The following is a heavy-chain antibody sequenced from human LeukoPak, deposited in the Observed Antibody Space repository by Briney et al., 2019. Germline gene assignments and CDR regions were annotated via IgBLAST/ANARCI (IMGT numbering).Heavy chain of an antibody. D-gene: IGHD1-26*01. V-gene: IGHV4-39*07. CDR1: GGSISSYY. CDR3: ARVERWELDPYYFDY. CDR2: IYYSGST. Sequence: SETLSLTCTVSGGSISSYYWGWIRQPPGKGLEWIGSIYYSGSTYYNPSLKSRVTISVDTSKNQFSLKLSSVTAADTAVYYCARVERWELDPYYFDYWGQGTLVTVSS. J-gene: IGHJ4*02.